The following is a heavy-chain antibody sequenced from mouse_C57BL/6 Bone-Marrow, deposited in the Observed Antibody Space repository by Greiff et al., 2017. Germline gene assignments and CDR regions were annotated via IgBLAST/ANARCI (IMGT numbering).Heavy chain of an antibody. CDR2: INPSNGGT. CDR3: ARGALRRGFPFAY. V-gene: IGHV1-53*01. Sequence: QVQLQQSGTELVKPGASVKLSCKASGYTFTSYWMHWVKQRPGQGLEWIGNINPSNGGTNYNEKFKSKATLTVDKSSSTAYMQLSSLTSEDSAVYYCARGALRRGFPFAYWGQGTLVTVSA. CDR1: GYTFTSYW. J-gene: IGHJ3*01. D-gene: IGHD2-12*01.